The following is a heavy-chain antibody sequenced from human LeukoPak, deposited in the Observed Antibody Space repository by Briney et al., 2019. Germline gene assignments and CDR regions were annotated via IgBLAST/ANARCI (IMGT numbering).Heavy chain of an antibody. V-gene: IGHV3-33*01. D-gene: IGHD6-19*01. J-gene: IGHJ4*02. CDR2: IWYDGSNK. Sequence: GGSLRLSCAASGFTFSSYGMHCVRQAPGKGLEWVAVIWYDGSNKYYADSVKGRFTISRDNSKNTLYLQMNSLRAEDTAVYYCARDRLSSGWLTHDYWGQGTLVTVSS. CDR1: GFTFSSYG. CDR3: ARDRLSSGWLTHDY.